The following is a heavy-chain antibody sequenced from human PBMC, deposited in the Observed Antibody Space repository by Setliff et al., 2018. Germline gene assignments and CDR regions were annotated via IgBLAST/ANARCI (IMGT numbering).Heavy chain of an antibody. D-gene: IGHD6-19*01. V-gene: IGHV4-39*07. CDR3: ARVSQYSSGWYYYYYYGMDV. CDR2: IYYSGST. J-gene: IGHJ6*02. Sequence: SETLSLTYTVSGGSISSSSYYWGWIRQPPGKGLEWIGSIYYSGSTYYNPSLKSRVTISVDTSKNQFSLKLSSVTAADTAVYYCARVSQYSSGWYYYYYYGMDVWGQGTTVTVSS. CDR1: GGSISSSSYY.